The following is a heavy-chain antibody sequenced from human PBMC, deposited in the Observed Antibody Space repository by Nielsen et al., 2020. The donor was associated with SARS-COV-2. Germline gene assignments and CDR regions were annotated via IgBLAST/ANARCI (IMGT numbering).Heavy chain of an antibody. D-gene: IGHD4-17*01. CDR2: IYYSGST. Sequence: SETLSLTCTVSGGSISSSSYYWGWIRQPPGKGLEWIGYIYYSGSTNYNPSLKSRVTISVDTSKNQFSLKLSSVTAADTAVYYCATPTVPRSYYYYGMDVWGQGTTVTVSS. CDR1: GGSISSSSYY. V-gene: IGHV4-61*05. J-gene: IGHJ6*02. CDR3: ATPTVPRSYYYYGMDV.